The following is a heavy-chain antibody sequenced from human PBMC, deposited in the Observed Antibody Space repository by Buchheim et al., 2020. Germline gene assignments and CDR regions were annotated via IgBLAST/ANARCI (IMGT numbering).Heavy chain of an antibody. CDR1: GGTFSSYA. Sequence: QVQLVQSGAEVKKPGSSVKVSCKASGGTFSSYAISWVRQAPGQGLEWMGIINPSGGSTSYAQKFQGRVTMTRDTSTSTVYMELSSLRSEDTAVYYCARGKAVAGTYAGIIDYWGQGTL. V-gene: IGHV1-46*01. D-gene: IGHD6-19*01. CDR2: INPSGGST. J-gene: IGHJ4*02. CDR3: ARGKAVAGTYAGIIDY.